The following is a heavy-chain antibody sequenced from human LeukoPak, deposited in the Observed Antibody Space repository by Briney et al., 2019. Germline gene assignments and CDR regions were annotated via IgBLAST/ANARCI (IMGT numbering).Heavy chain of an antibody. D-gene: IGHD6-19*01. CDR1: GFTFSSYA. J-gene: IGHJ4*02. V-gene: IGHV3-23*01. Sequence: GGSLRLSCAASGFTFSSYAMSWVRQAPGKGLEWVSGISGSGGTTYYADSVKGPFTISRDNSKNTLYLQMNSLRAEDSAVYYCAKSPIPGIAVTGRYFDYWGQGTLVTVSS. CDR2: ISGSGGTT. CDR3: AKSPIPGIAVTGRYFDY.